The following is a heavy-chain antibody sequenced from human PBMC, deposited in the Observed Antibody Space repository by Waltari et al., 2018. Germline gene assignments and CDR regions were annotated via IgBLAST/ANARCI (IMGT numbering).Heavy chain of an antibody. J-gene: IGHJ4*02. Sequence: QVQLVQSGAEVKKPGASVKVSCKASGYTFTGYYMHWVRQAPGQGLEWMGRINPNSGGTNYAQKFQGRVTMTRDTSISTAYMELSRLRSDDTAVYYCARTEYCGYEGEYYFDYWGQGTLVTVSS. CDR1: GYTFTGYY. D-gene: IGHD5-12*01. CDR2: INPNSGGT. CDR3: ARTEYCGYEGEYYFDY. V-gene: IGHV1-2*06.